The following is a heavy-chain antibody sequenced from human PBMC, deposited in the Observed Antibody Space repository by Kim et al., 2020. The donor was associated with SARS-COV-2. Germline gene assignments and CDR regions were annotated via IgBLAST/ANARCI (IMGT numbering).Heavy chain of an antibody. Sequence: SETLSLTCTVSGGSISSGGYYWSWIRQHPGKGLEWIGYIYYSGSTYYNPSLKSRVTISVDTSKNQFSLKLSSVTAADTAVYYCARGEDSGVTDYWGQGTLVTVSS. CDR1: GGSISSGGYY. CDR3: ARGEDSGVTDY. D-gene: IGHD2-15*01. J-gene: IGHJ4*02. CDR2: IYYSGST. V-gene: IGHV4-31*03.